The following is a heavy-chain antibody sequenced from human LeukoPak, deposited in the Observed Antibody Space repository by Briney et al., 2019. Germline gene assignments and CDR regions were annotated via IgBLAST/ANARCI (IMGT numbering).Heavy chain of an antibody. CDR2: ISSSSSTI. D-gene: IGHD1-26*01. Sequence: PGGSLRLSCAASGFTFSSYSMNWVRQAPGKGLEWVSYISSSSSTIYYADSVKGRFTISRDNAKNSLYLQMNSLRAEDTAVYYCARLGPAYSGSYRRAFDYWGQGTLVTVSS. J-gene: IGHJ4*02. CDR1: GFTFSSYS. V-gene: IGHV3-48*01. CDR3: ARLGPAYSGSYRRAFDY.